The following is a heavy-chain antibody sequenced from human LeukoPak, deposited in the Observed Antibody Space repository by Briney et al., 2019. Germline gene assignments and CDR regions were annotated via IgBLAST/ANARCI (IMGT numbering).Heavy chain of an antibody. CDR2: ISSDGSNK. D-gene: IGHD6-19*01. CDR3: ARLKQWRSGFDY. CDR1: GFTFSTYG. V-gene: IGHV3-30*03. Sequence: GGSLRLSCAASGFTFSTYGIHWVRQAPGKGLEWVAVISSDGSNKFYADSVQGRFTFSRDNSKNTLYLQMNSLRAEDTAVYYCARLKQWRSGFDYWGQGTLVTVSS. J-gene: IGHJ4*02.